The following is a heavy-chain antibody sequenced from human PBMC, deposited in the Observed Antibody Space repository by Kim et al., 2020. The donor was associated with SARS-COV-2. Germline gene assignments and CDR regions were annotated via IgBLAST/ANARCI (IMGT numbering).Heavy chain of an antibody. V-gene: IGHV4-59*01. Sequence: SETLSLTCTVSGGSISSYYWSWIRQPPGKGLEWIGYIYYSGSTNYNPSLKSRVTISVDTSKNQFSLKLSSVTAADTAVYYCARGGSSWDEGSYYYYGMDVWGQGTTVTVSS. J-gene: IGHJ6*02. CDR1: GGSISSYY. D-gene: IGHD6-13*01. CDR3: ARGGSSWDEGSYYYYGMDV. CDR2: IYYSGST.